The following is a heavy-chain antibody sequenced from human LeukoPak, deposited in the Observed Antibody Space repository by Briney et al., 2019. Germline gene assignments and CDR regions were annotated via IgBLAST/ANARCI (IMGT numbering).Heavy chain of an antibody. V-gene: IGHV3-23*01. Sequence: PGGSLRLSCAASGFTFSSYAMSWVRQAPGKGLEWVSAISGSGGSTYYADSVKGRFTISRDNSKNTLYLQMNSLRAEDTAVYYCAKDPSPYYGSGSHWFDPWGQGTLVTVSS. CDR2: ISGSGGST. CDR1: GFTFSSYA. J-gene: IGHJ5*02. D-gene: IGHD3-10*01. CDR3: AKDPSPYYGSGSHWFDP.